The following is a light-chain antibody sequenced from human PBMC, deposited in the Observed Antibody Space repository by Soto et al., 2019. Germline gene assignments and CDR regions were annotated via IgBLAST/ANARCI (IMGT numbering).Light chain of an antibody. Sequence: EIVMTQSPATLSVSPGERATLFCRASQSVRSNFLAWYHQKPGQAPRLLIYSASTRATDIPARFSGSGSGTEFTLTISSLQSEDFAVYYCQQYSAWPLTFGGGTKVEIK. CDR2: SAS. CDR1: QSVRSN. V-gene: IGKV3-15*01. CDR3: QQYSAWPLT. J-gene: IGKJ4*01.